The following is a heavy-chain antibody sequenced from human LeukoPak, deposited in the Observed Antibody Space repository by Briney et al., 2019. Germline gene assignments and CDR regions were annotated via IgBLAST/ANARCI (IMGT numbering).Heavy chain of an antibody. CDR3: AKVSERLATVSNFDY. Sequence: GRSLRLSCAASGFTFSSYGMHWVRQAPGKGLEWVAVISYDGSNKYYADSVEGRFTISRDNSKNTLYLQMNSLRAEDTAVYYCAKVSERLATVSNFDYWGQGTLVTVSS. CDR1: GFTFSSYG. CDR2: ISYDGSNK. D-gene: IGHD6-19*01. J-gene: IGHJ4*02. V-gene: IGHV3-30*18.